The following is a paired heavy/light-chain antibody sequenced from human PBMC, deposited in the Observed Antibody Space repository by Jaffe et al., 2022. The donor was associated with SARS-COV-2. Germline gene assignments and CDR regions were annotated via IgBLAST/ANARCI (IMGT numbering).Light chain of an antibody. J-gene: IGLJ3*02. Sequence: SYELTQPPSVSVSPGQTARITCSGDALSKQYAYWYQQKPGQAPVILIYKDSERPSGIPERFSGSSSGTTVTLTISGVQAEDEADYYCQSADSSGTYEVFGGGTKLTVL. CDR3: QSADSSGTYEV. V-gene: IGLV3-25*03. CDR2: KDS. CDR1: ALSKQY.
Heavy chain of an antibody. CDR3: ATKVAGSAWWMGGMDV. D-gene: IGHD6-19*01. Sequence: EVQLVESGGGLVQPGGSLRLSCAASGLSFSSYWMSWVRQAPGKGLEWVANIKEDGSEKYYVDSVKGRFTISRDNAKNSLYLQMNSLRAEDTAMYYCATKVAGSAWWMGGMDVWGQGTTVTVSS. J-gene: IGHJ6*02. V-gene: IGHV3-7*01. CDR1: GLSFSSYW. CDR2: IKEDGSEK.